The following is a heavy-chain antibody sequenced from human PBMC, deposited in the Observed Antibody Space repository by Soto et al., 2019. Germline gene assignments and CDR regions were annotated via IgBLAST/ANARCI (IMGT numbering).Heavy chain of an antibody. CDR1: GFTFSSYG. D-gene: IGHD3-9*01. Sequence: QVHLVQSGGGVVQPGTSLRLSCAASGFTFSSYGMHWVRQTPGKGLEWVTLIWFDGSNTYYADSVKGRFTISRDNSKNTLYLQMNSLRAEDTAVYYCARDFDGSNSQLDYWGQGTLVTVSS. CDR3: ARDFDGSNSQLDY. V-gene: IGHV3-33*01. J-gene: IGHJ4*02. CDR2: IWFDGSNT.